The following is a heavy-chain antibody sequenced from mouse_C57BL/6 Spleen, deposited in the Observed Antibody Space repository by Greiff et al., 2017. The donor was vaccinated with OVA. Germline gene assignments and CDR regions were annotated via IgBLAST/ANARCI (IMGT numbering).Heavy chain of an antibody. D-gene: IGHD1-1*01. J-gene: IGHJ4*01. CDR2: ISSGGDYI. V-gene: IGHV5-9-1*02. Sequence: EVKVVESGEGLVKPGGSLKLSCAASGFTFSSYAMSWVRQTPEKRLEWVAYISSGGDYIYYADTVKGRFTISRDNARNTLYLQMSSLKSEDTAMYYCTRDLAIYYYGSSYVGDAMDYGGQGTSVTVSS. CDR1: GFTFSSYA. CDR3: TRDLAIYYYGSSYVGDAMDY.